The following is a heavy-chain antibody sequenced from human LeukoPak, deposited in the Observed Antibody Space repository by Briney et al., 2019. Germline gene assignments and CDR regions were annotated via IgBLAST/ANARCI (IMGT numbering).Heavy chain of an antibody. J-gene: IGHJ4*02. Sequence: TGGSLRLSCAASGFTFGSYWMSWVRQAPGEGLEWVANIKQEGRDKYYVDSVKGRFTISRDNAKNSLYLQMNSLRAEDTAAYYCVRDRAYFDYWGQGTLVTVSS. CDR2: IKQEGRDK. V-gene: IGHV3-7*01. D-gene: IGHD2-21*01. CDR3: VRDRAYFDY. CDR1: GFTFGSYW.